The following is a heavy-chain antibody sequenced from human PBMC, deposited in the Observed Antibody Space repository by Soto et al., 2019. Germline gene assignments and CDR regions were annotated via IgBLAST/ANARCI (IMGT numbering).Heavy chain of an antibody. CDR1: GYTLTSYG. Sequence: QVQLVQSGAEVKKPGASVKVSCKASGYTLTSYGISWVRQAPGQGLEWMGWISAYNGNTNYAQKVQGRVTMTTDTSTSTASMELSSLRFDDTAVYYCARDLDWGDTSYFDYWGQGTLVTVSS. V-gene: IGHV1-18*01. CDR2: ISAYNGNT. CDR3: ARDLDWGDTSYFDY. D-gene: IGHD3-16*01. J-gene: IGHJ4*02.